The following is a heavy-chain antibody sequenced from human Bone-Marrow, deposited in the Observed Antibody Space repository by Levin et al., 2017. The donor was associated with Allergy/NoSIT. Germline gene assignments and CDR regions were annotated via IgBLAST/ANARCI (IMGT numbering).Heavy chain of an antibody. V-gene: IGHV3-30-3*01. Sequence: GGSLRLSCAASGFTFNSYVMHWVRQAPGKGLEWVAIISYDGTHTWYADSVKGRSTISRDNSMNTLYLQMNSLRPEDTAVYYCAVGIDYWGRGTLVTVSS. CDR3: AVGIDY. J-gene: IGHJ4*02. CDR1: GFTFNSYV. CDR2: ISYDGTHT.